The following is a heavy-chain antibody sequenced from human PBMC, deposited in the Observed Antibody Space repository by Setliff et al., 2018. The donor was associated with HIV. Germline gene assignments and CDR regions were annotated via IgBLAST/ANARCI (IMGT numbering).Heavy chain of an antibody. CDR3: ARGFSRWYGAFDM. CDR2: ISTYNGRT. J-gene: IGHJ3*02. CDR1: GYNFNSFG. D-gene: IGHD6-13*01. Sequence: ASVKVSCKASGYNFNSFGINWVRQAPGQGLEWMGWISTYNGRTDYVQKLQDRVTMTTDTYTSTAYMDLRSLISDDTAVYYCARGFSRWYGAFDMWGQGTVVTV. V-gene: IGHV1-18*01.